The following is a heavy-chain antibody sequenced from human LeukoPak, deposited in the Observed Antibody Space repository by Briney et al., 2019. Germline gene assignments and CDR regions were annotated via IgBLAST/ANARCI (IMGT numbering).Heavy chain of an antibody. CDR3: ARLSTVTSFDY. CDR2: ISSSGSTI. CDR1: GFTFSSYE. J-gene: IGHJ4*02. Sequence: GGSLRLSCAASGFTFSSYEMNWVRQAPGKGLEWVSYISSSGSTIYYADSVKGRFTISRDNAKNSLYLQMNSLRAEDTAVYYCARLSTVTSFDYWGQGTLVTVSS. V-gene: IGHV3-48*03. D-gene: IGHD4-17*01.